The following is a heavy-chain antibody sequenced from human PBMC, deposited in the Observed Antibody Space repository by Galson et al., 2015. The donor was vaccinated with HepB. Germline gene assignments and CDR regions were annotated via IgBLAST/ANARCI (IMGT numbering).Heavy chain of an antibody. V-gene: IGHV7-4-1*02. D-gene: IGHD2-2*01. CDR2: INTKTGSP. CDR3: APGQPAYLDY. Sequence: SVKVSCKASGYSFSNYGMNWLRQAPGQGLEWIGWINTKTGSPTYAQAFRGRFVFSLDTSVSTAYLLISSLKTEDTAVYYCAPGQPAYLDYWGQGTLVTVSS. J-gene: IGHJ4*02. CDR1: GYSFSNYG.